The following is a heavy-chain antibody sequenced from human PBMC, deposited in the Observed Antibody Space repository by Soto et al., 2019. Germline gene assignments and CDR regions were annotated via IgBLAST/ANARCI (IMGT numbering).Heavy chain of an antibody. V-gene: IGHV3-23*01. D-gene: IGHD3-22*01. Sequence: GSLRLSCAASGFTFSSYAMSWVRQAPGKGLEWVSAISGSGGSTYYADSVKGRFTISRDNSKNTLYLQMNSLRAEDTAVYYCAGDYYDSSGYYYWGQGTLVTVSS. CDR2: ISGSGGST. CDR1: GFTFSSYA. CDR3: AGDYYDSSGYYY. J-gene: IGHJ4*02.